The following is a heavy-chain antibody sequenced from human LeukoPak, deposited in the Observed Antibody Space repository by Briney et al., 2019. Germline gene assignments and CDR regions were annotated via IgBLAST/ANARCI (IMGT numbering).Heavy chain of an antibody. CDR2: ISGSGGST. V-gene: IGHV3-23*01. D-gene: IGHD3-10*01. J-gene: IGHJ4*02. CDR1: GFTFSSYA. CDR3: AKGPLYGSGTDY. Sequence: GGSLRLSCAAPGFTFSSYAMSWVRQAPGEGLEWVSAISGSGGSTYYADSVKGRFTISRDNSKNTLYLQMNSLRAEDTAVYYCAKGPLYGSGTDYWGQGTLVTVSS.